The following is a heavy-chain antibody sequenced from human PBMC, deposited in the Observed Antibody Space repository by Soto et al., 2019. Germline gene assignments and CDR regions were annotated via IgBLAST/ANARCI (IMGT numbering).Heavy chain of an antibody. Sequence: SETLSLTCTVSGGSISSSSYYWGWIRQPPGKGLEWIGSIYYSGSTYYNPSLKSRVTISVDTSKNQFSLKLSSVTAADTAVYYCARHGRPGYGDYELGYWGQGTLVTVSS. CDR2: IYYSGST. V-gene: IGHV4-39*01. CDR3: ARHGRPGYGDYELGY. CDR1: GGSISSSSYY. J-gene: IGHJ4*02. D-gene: IGHD4-17*01.